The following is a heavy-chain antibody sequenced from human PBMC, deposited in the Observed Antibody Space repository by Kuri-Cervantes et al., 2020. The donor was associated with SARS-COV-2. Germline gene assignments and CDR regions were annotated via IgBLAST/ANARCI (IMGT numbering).Heavy chain of an antibody. V-gene: IGHV3-23*01. CDR3: ARGQQLVPDWFDP. J-gene: IGHJ5*02. Sequence: GESLKISCAASGFTLSSYAMSWVRQAPGKGLEWVSAISGSGGSTYYADSVKGRFTIPRDNSKNTLYLQMNSLRAEDTAVYYCARGQQLVPDWFDPWGQGTLVTVSS. CDR2: ISGSGGST. D-gene: IGHD6-13*01. CDR1: GFTLSSYA.